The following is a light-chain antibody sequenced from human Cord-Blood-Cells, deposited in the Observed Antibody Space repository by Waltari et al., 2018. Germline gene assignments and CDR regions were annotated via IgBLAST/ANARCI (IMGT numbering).Light chain of an antibody. CDR3: SSYTSSSTLV. Sequence: QPALTQPAPVSGSPGQSITTSCTRTSSDVGGYTYVSWYQQHPGKAPKLMIYDVSNRPSGVSNRFSGSKSGNTASLTISGLQAEDEADYYCSSYTSSSTLVFGGGTKLTVL. V-gene: IGLV2-14*01. J-gene: IGLJ2*01. CDR2: DVS. CDR1: SSDVGGYTY.